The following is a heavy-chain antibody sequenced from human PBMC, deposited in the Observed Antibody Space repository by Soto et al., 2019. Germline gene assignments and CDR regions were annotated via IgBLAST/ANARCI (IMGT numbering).Heavy chain of an antibody. D-gene: IGHD3-22*01. Sequence: EVQLVESGGGLVKPGGSLRLSCSASGFTFSNAWLNWVRQAPGKGLEWVGRIKSKTDGGTTDYAAPVKGTFTISRDDSKNTLYLQRNSLKTEDTAVYYCTTDPVTMIVVVPSSGWGQGTLVTVSS. CDR2: IKSKTDGGTT. CDR1: GFTFSNAW. V-gene: IGHV3-15*07. J-gene: IGHJ4*02. CDR3: TTDPVTMIVVVPSSG.